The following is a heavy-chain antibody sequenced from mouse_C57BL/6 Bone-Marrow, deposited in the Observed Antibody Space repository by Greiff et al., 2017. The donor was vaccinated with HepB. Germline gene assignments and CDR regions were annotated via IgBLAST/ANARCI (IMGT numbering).Heavy chain of an antibody. CDR1: GYTFTSYW. CDR3: ARGDYYGSSGAMDY. V-gene: IGHV1-64*01. D-gene: IGHD1-1*01. Sequence: VQLQQPGAELVKPGASVKLSCKASGYTFTSYWMHWVKQRPGQGLEWIGMIHPNSGRTNDNEKFKSKATLTVDKSSITAYMQLSSLTSEDSAVYYCARGDYYGSSGAMDYWGQGTSVTVSS. J-gene: IGHJ4*01. CDR2: IHPNSGRT.